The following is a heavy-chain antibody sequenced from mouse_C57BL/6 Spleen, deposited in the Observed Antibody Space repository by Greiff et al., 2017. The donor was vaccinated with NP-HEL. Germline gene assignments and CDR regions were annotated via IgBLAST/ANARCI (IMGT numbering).Heavy chain of an antibody. J-gene: IGHJ4*01. D-gene: IGHD1-1*01. CDR1: GYAFSSSW. Sequence: VHLVESGPELVKPGASVKISCKASGYAFSSSWMNWVKQRPGKGLEWIGRIYPGDGDTNYNGKFKGKATLTADKSSSTAYMQLSSLTSEDSAVYFCARGVTTVVARGAMDYWGQGTSVTVSS. CDR2: IYPGDGDT. CDR3: ARGVTTVVARGAMDY. V-gene: IGHV1-82*01.